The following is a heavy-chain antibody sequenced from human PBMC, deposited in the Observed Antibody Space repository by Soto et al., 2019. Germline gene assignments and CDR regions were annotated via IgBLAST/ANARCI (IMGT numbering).Heavy chain of an antibody. CDR1: GYTFTSYG. CDR2: ISAYNGNT. Sequence: ASVKVSCKASGYTFTSYGISWVRQAPGQGLEWMGWISAYNGNTNYAQKLQGRVTMTTDTSTSTAYMELRSLRSDDTAVYYCARDGARTMVRGVTSYYYGMDVWGQGTTVTVSS. CDR3: ARDGARTMVRGVTSYYYGMDV. J-gene: IGHJ6*02. D-gene: IGHD3-10*01. V-gene: IGHV1-18*01.